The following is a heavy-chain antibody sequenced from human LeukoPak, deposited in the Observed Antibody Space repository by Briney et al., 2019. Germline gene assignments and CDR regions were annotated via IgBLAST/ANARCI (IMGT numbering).Heavy chain of an antibody. V-gene: IGHV3-23*01. Sequence: PGGSLRLSCAASGFTFSTYSMNWVRQAPGKGLEWVSSISGSGDSTFYTDSVRGRFTISRDNSKNTVFLQMNGLRVEDTAMYYCAKLRYEILTAYRFDPWGQGTLVTVSS. D-gene: IGHD3-9*01. J-gene: IGHJ5*02. CDR2: ISGSGDST. CDR3: AKLRYEILTAYRFDP. CDR1: GFTFSTYS.